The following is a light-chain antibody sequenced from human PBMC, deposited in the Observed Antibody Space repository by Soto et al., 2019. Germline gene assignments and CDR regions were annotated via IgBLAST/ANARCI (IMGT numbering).Light chain of an antibody. CDR3: CSYAGSSTYV. V-gene: IGLV2-23*02. J-gene: IGLJ1*01. CDR1: SSDVGSYNL. Sequence: SVLTQPASGFGSPGPSITFPCPGTSSDVGSYNLVSWYQQHPGKAPKLMIYEVSKRPSGVSNRFSGSKSGNTASLTISGLQAEDEADYYCCSYAGSSTYVFGTGTKVTVL. CDR2: EVS.